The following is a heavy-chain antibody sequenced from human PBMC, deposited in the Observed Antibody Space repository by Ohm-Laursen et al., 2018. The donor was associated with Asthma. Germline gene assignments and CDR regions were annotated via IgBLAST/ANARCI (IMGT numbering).Heavy chain of an antibody. Sequence: TLSLTCAVSGGSISSGNLYWSWIRQAPGKGLEWIGYIFHSGSTYYTPSLKSRVTISVDTSKNQFSLNLTSVTAADTAVYYCARGPMHDYYFDNWGQGTLVTVSS. CDR2: IFHSGST. V-gene: IGHV4-30-4*01. CDR1: GGSISSGNLY. J-gene: IGHJ4*02. CDR3: ARGPMHDYYFDN. D-gene: IGHD1-1*01.